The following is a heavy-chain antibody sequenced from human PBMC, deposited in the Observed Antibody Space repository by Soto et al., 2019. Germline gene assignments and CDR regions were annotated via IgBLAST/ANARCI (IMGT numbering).Heavy chain of an antibody. CDR1: GFTFSTYA. CDR3: ARGKDS. J-gene: IGHJ4*02. Sequence: GGSLRLSCAASGFTFSTYAMHWVRQAPGKGLEWVSCITSSSTMYYIDSVKGRFTISRDNAKNSLYLQMDSLRAEDTAVYYCARGKDSWGQGTLVTVSS. CDR2: ITSSSTM. V-gene: IGHV3-48*01.